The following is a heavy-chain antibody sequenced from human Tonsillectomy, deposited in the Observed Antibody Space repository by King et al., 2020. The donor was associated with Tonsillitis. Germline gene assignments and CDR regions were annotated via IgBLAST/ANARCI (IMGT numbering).Heavy chain of an antibody. J-gene: IGHJ4*02. D-gene: IGHD1-1*01. CDR3: AIDGAPLEWNVGFYDY. Sequence: QLVQSGAEVKKPGASVEVSCKASAYTLTGYYIHWVRQAPGQGLEWMGRINPNTGGTKYAQKFHGRVTMSRDLSISTAYMELNRLTSDDTAVYYCAIDGAPLEWNVGFYDYWGQGTPVTVTS. CDR1: AYTLTGYY. V-gene: IGHV1-2*06. CDR2: INPNTGGT.